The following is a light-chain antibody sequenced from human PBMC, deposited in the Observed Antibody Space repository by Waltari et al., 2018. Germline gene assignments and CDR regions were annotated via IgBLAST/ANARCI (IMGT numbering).Light chain of an antibody. CDR3: QQSYSTPPT. V-gene: IGKV1-39*01. Sequence: DIQMTQSPSSLSASVGDRVTITCRASQSISSYLNWYQQKPGKAPKLLIYAASSLQSGVPYRFSGSGSGTDFTLTISSLQPEDFATYYCQQSYSTPPTFGQGTKVEIK. CDR1: QSISSY. J-gene: IGKJ1*01. CDR2: AAS.